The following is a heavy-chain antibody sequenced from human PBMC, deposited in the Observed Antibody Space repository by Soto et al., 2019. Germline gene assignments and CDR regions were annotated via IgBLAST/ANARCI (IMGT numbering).Heavy chain of an antibody. D-gene: IGHD2-15*01. CDR2: INHSGST. CDR1: GGSFSGYY. J-gene: IGHJ4*02. CDR3: ARGGSTNCSGGSCYLEYYFDY. V-gene: IGHV4-34*01. Sequence: PSETLSLXCAVYGGSFSGYYWSWIRQPPGKGLEWIGEINHSGSTNYNPSLKSRVTISVDTSKNQFSLKLSSVTAADTAVYYCARGGSTNCSGGSCYLEYYFDYWGQGTLVTVSS.